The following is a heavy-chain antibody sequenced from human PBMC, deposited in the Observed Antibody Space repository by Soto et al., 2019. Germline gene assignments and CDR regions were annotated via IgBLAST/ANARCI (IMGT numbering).Heavy chain of an antibody. CDR2: ISGSGDNT. Sequence: GGSLRLSCAASGFTFSTYAMNWVRQAPGKGLEWVSAISGSGDNTYYADSVQGRFTISRDNSRNTLYLQMHSLRAEDTAIYYCAKQGGATYYSYYGMDFWGQGTTVTVSS. CDR1: GFTFSTYA. V-gene: IGHV3-23*01. CDR3: AKQGGATYYSYYGMDF. D-gene: IGHD3-16*01. J-gene: IGHJ6*02.